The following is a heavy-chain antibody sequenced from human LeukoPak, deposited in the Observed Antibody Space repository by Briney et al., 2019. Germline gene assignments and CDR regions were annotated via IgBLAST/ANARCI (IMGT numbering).Heavy chain of an antibody. V-gene: IGHV3-21*01. CDR1: GFTFSSYT. Sequence: NPGGSLRLSCAASGFTFSSYTMNWVRQAPGKGLEWVSSISSSSSYIYYADSVKGRFTISRDNAKNSLYLQMNSLRAEDTAVYYCARDNVDTAMENDYWGQGTLVTVSS. J-gene: IGHJ4*02. CDR3: ARDNVDTAMENDY. D-gene: IGHD5-18*01. CDR2: ISSSSSYI.